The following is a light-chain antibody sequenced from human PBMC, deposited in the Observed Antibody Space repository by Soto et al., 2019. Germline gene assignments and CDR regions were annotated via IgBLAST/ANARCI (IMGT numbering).Light chain of an antibody. V-gene: IGKV3-15*01. CDR2: GAS. J-gene: IGKJ2*01. Sequence: EIVMTQSPATLSVSPGERATLSCRASQSVSSNLAWYQQNPGQAPRLLIYGASTRATGIPARFSGSWSGTEFTLTISSLQSEDFAVYYGQQYNNWPPMYTFGQGTKLEIK. CDR1: QSVSSN. CDR3: QQYNNWPPMYT.